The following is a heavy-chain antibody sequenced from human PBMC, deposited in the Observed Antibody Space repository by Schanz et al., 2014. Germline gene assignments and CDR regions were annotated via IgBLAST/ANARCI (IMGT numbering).Heavy chain of an antibody. J-gene: IGHJ6*02. CDR1: GYTFTTYG. D-gene: IGHD3-16*01. CDR3: ATIGVNDYWRFGLDL. V-gene: IGHV1-18*04. Sequence: QVQLVQSGAEVKKPGASVKVSCKASGYTFTTYGINWVRHTPGQGLEWMGRIIPIVDITNYAQKFLGRVTITADKSTSTAYMELKSLRSADTAVYYCATIGVNDYWRFGLDLWGQGTTVTVSS. CDR2: IIPIVDIT.